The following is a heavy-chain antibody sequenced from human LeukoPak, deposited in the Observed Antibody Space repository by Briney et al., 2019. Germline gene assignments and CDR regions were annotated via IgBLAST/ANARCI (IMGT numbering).Heavy chain of an antibody. CDR3: ASVPSRIFGVVIIPV. J-gene: IGHJ4*02. V-gene: IGHV3-48*01. D-gene: IGHD3-3*01. CDR2: ISSSSSTI. Sequence: GGSLRLSCAASGFTFSSYAMSWVRQAPGKGLEWVSYISSSSSTIYYADSVKGRFTISRDNAKNSLYLQMNSLRAEDTAVYYCASVPSRIFGVVIIPVWGQGTLVTASS. CDR1: GFTFSSYA.